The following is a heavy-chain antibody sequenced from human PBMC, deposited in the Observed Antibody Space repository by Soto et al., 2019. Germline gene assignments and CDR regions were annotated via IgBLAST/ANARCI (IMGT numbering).Heavy chain of an antibody. Sequence: SETLSITCTVSGGSISSYYWSWIRQPPGKGLEWIGYIYYSGSTNYNPSLKSRVTISVDTSKNQFSLKLSSVTAADTAVYYCARDQFLVTTPGWFDPWGQGTLVTVSS. V-gene: IGHV4-59*01. D-gene: IGHD4-17*01. CDR2: IYYSGST. CDR1: GGSISSYY. J-gene: IGHJ5*02. CDR3: ARDQFLVTTPGWFDP.